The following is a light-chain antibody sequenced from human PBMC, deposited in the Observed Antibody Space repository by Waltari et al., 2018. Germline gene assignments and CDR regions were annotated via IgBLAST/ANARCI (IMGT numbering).Light chain of an antibody. Sequence: QSALTQPASVSGSPGQSITISCPGTSSDVGGYNYVSWYQQHPGKAPKLMLYEVSNRPSGVSNRFSGSKSGNTASLTISGLQAEDEADYYCSSYTSSSTLGVFGGGTKLTVL. CDR2: EVS. V-gene: IGLV2-14*01. J-gene: IGLJ3*02. CDR3: SSYTSSSTLGV. CDR1: SSDVGGYNY.